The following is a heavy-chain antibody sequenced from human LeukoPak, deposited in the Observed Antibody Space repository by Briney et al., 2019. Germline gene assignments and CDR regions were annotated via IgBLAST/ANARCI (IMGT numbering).Heavy chain of an antibody. CDR3: ARGLVYDILTGYYDPQAYFDY. J-gene: IGHJ4*02. D-gene: IGHD3-9*01. CDR2: IYYSGST. V-gene: IGHV4-30-4*01. Sequence: SETLPLTCTVSGGSISSGDHYWSWIRQPPGKGLEWIGYIYYSGSTYYNPSLKSRITISVDTSKNQFSLRLSSVTAADTAVYYCARGLVYDILTGYYDPQAYFDYWGQGTLVTVSS. CDR1: GGSISSGDHY.